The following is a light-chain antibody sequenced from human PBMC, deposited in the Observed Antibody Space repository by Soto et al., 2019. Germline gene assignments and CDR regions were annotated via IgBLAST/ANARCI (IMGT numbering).Light chain of an antibody. CDR1: QGISSY. Sequence: AVRMSQSPSAFSASTGDRVTITYRASQGISSYLAWYQQKPGKAPKLLIYAASTLQSGVPSRFSGSGSGTDFTLTISCLQSEDFATYYCQQYYSYPLTFGGGTKVDI. CDR3: QQYYSYPLT. V-gene: IGKV1-8*01. CDR2: AAS. J-gene: IGKJ4*01.